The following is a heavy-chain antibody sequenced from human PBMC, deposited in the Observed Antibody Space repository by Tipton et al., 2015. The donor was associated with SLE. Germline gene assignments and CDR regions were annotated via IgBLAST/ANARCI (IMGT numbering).Heavy chain of an antibody. D-gene: IGHD7-27*01. Sequence: TLSLTCTVSGGSISNYYWSWIRQPPGGGLEWIGYILYSGSTDYHPSLKSRVTISVDTSKNHFSLSLISVTAADTAVYYCARLTPWGYDYWGPGMLVTVSS. CDR3: ARLTPWGYDY. J-gene: IGHJ4*02. CDR1: GGSISNYY. CDR2: ILYSGST. V-gene: IGHV4-59*12.